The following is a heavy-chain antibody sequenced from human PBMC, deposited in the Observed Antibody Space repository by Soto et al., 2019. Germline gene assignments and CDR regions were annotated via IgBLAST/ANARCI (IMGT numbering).Heavy chain of an antibody. CDR3: ARVWGGAFDI. J-gene: IGHJ3*02. Sequence: PSXTLSLTCTVSGGSISSYYCSWIRQPPGKGLEWIGYIYYSGSTNYNPSLKSRVTISVDTSKNQFSLKLSSVTAADTAVYYCARVWGGAFDIWGQGTMVTVSS. CDR1: GGSISSYY. CDR2: IYYSGST. V-gene: IGHV4-59*01. D-gene: IGHD3-10*01.